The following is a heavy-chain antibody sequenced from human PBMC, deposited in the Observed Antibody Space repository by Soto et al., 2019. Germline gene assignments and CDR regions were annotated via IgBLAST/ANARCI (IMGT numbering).Heavy chain of an antibody. D-gene: IGHD3-22*01. CDR3: AHTYDSSGYYGWGVLFGMDV. J-gene: IGHJ6*02. V-gene: IGHV2-5*02. CDR1: GFSLSTSGVG. CDR2: IYWDDDK. Sequence: QITLKESGPTLVKPTQTLTLTCTFSGFSLSTSGVGVGWIRQPPGKALEWLALIYWDDDKRYSPSLKSRLTITKDTSXXQXVXXMTNMDPVDTATYYCAHTYDSSGYYGWGVLFGMDVWGQGTTVTVSS.